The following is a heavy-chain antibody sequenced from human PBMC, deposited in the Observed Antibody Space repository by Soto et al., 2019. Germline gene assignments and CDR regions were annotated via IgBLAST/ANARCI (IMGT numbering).Heavy chain of an antibody. CDR2: IYYSGST. CDR3: ARRGYGPGFPYYYGMDV. Sequence: QVQLQESGPGLVKPSETLSLTCTVSGGSMSSYYWSWIRQPPGKGLEWIGYIYYSGSTNYNPSLKSRVTMSVDTPKNQFSLKLSSVTAEDTAVYYCARRGYGPGFPYYYGMDVWGQGTTVTVSS. J-gene: IGHJ6*02. CDR1: GGSMSSYY. D-gene: IGHD3-10*01. V-gene: IGHV4-59*01.